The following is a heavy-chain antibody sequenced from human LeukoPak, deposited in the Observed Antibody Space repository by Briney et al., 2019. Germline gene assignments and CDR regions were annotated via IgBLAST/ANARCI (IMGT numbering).Heavy chain of an antibody. Sequence: GKSLRLSCAASGFTFNNYGMHWVRQAPGKGLEWVAVISYDGSNPYYADSVKGRFTISRDNSKNTLYLQMNSLRAEDTAVYYCAKDHYDYIGGTYRDFDYWGQGTLVTVSS. J-gene: IGHJ4*02. V-gene: IGHV3-30*18. CDR1: GFTFNNYG. CDR2: ISYDGSNP. CDR3: AKDHYDYIGGTYRDFDY. D-gene: IGHD3-16*02.